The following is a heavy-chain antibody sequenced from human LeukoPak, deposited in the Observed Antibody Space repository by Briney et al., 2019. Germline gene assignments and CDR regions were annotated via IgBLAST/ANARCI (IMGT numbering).Heavy chain of an antibody. CDR2: ISSSSSYI. V-gene: IGHV3-21*01. J-gene: IGHJ4*02. CDR1: GSTFSSYS. D-gene: IGHD3-10*01. CDR3: ARASITMARGELVFYFDY. Sequence: GGSLRLSCAASGSTFSSYSMNWVRQAPGEGLEWVSSISSSSSYIYYADSVKGRFTISRDNAKNSLYLQINSLRAEDTAVYYCARASITMARGELVFYFDYWGQGTLVTVSS.